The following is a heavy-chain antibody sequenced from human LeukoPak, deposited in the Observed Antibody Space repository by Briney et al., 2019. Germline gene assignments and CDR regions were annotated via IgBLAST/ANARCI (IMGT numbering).Heavy chain of an antibody. Sequence: PGGSLRLSCAASGFTFSSYGMHWVRQAPGRGLEWVALICYDGSKKFYTDSVKGRFTITRDNSKNTLYLQMNSRRAEDTAVYYCARDEAVVTTVITDDYDIWGQGTMVTVSS. CDR1: GFTFSSYG. CDR2: ICYDGSKK. CDR3: ARDEAVVTTVITDDYDI. J-gene: IGHJ3*02. V-gene: IGHV3-33*01. D-gene: IGHD4-17*01.